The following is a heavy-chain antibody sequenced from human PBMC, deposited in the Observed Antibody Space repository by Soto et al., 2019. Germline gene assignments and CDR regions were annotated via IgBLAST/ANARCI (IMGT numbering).Heavy chain of an antibody. J-gene: IGHJ4*02. CDR3: ARAGGLRYFDWFLYAY. Sequence: TSETLSLTCAVYGGSFSGYYWSWIRQPPGKGLEWIGEINHSGSTNYNPSLKSRVTISVDTSKNQFSLKLSSVTAADTAVYYCARAGGLRYFDWFLYAYWGQGTLVTVSA. V-gene: IGHV4-34*01. CDR2: INHSGST. D-gene: IGHD3-9*01. CDR1: GGSFSGYY.